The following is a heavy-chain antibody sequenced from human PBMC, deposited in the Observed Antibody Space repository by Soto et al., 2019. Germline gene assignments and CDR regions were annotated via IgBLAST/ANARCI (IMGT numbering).Heavy chain of an antibody. J-gene: IGHJ6*02. CDR2: ISYDGSNK. CDR1: GFTFSSYG. Sequence: GGSLRLSCAASGFTFSSYGMHWVRQAPGKGLEWVAVISYDGSNKYYADSVKGRFTISRDNSKNTLYLQMNSLRAEDTAVYYCAKDRMYGHYYYYYGMDVWGQGTTVTVSS. CDR3: AKDRMYGHYYYYYGMDV. V-gene: IGHV3-30*18. D-gene: IGHD2-8*01.